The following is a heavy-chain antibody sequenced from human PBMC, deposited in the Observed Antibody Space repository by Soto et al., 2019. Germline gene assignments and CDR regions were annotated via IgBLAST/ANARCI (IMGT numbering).Heavy chain of an antibody. CDR1: GGSISSSSYY. CDR2: IYYSGST. D-gene: IGHD1-7*01. J-gene: IGHJ6*02. V-gene: IGHV4-39*07. Sequence: SETLSLTCTVSGGSISSSSYYWGWIRQPPGKGLEWIGNIYYSGSTYYNPSLKSRVTISVDTSKNQFSLKLSSVTAADTAVYYCATGLPNNWNYLWYYYGMDVWGQGTTVTVSS. CDR3: ATGLPNNWNYLWYYYGMDV.